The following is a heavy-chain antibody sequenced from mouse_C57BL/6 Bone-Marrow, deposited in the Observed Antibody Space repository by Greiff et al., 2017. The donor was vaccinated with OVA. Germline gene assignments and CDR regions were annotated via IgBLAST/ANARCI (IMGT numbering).Heavy chain of an antibody. CDR3: ARADYSNFSWFAY. D-gene: IGHD2-5*01. CDR1: GYTFTSYW. J-gene: IGHJ3*01. CDR2: INPSNGGT. Sequence: QVQLQQPGTELVKPGASVKLSCKASGYTFTSYWMHWVKQRPGQGLEWIGNINPSNGGTNYNEKFKSKATLTVDKSSRKAYMQLSILTSEDSAVYYCARADYSNFSWFAYWGQGTLVTVSA. V-gene: IGHV1-53*01.